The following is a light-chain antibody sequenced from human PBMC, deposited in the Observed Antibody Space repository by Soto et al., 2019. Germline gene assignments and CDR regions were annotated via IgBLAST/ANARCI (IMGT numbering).Light chain of an antibody. CDR2: SAS. V-gene: IGKV1-39*01. J-gene: IGKJ5*01. Sequence: DIQMTQSPSTLPASVGDRVTITCRASQRINIYLNWYRQKPGKAPELLIYSASNLQSGVPSRFSGSGSGTDFTLTISGLQSEDFATYYCQQSFSTPTFGQGTRLENK. CDR3: QQSFSTPT. CDR1: QRINIY.